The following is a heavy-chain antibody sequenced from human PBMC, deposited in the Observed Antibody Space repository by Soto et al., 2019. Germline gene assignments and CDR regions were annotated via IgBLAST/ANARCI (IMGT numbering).Heavy chain of an antibody. J-gene: IGHJ4*02. CDR2: MNPNSGNT. V-gene: IGHV1-8*01. D-gene: IGHD3-22*01. CDR3: ATAGNYDSSGRDF. CDR1: GYTFTSYD. Sequence: ASVKVSCKASGYTFTSYDINWVRQATGQGLEWMGWMNPNSGNTGYAQKFQGRVTMTRNTSISTAYMELRSLRSDDTAVYYCATAGNYDSSGRDFWGQGTLVTVSS.